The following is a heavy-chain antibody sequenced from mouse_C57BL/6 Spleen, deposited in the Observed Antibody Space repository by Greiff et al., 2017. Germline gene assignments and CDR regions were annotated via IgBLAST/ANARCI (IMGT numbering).Heavy chain of an antibody. CDR1: GYTFTTYP. CDR3: ARGDDYDWYFDG. J-gene: IGHJ1*03. V-gene: IGHV1-47*01. D-gene: IGHD2-4*01. CDR2: FHPYNDDT. Sequence: QVQLQQSGAELVKPGASVKMSCKASGYTFTTYPIEWMKQNPGQSLEWIGNFHPYNDDTKYNEKFKGKATLTVEKSSSTAYLELSRLTSDDSAVYYCARGDDYDWYFDGWGTGTTVTVSS.